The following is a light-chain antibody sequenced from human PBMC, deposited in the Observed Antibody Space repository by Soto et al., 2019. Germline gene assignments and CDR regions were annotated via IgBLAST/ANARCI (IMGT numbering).Light chain of an antibody. CDR1: QSVSIK. CDR3: KQYYKWHREET. CDR2: GAS. J-gene: IGKJ1*01. Sequence: IGVTMSPSTXCVAHLKRAPASCRASQSVSIKLAWYQKKTGKANRXLXXGASKRDNGIPDRLRGSRSGTDFTLTISRRKAGDFAVYYWKQYYKWHREETVGDGTEVDI. V-gene: IGKV3-15*01.